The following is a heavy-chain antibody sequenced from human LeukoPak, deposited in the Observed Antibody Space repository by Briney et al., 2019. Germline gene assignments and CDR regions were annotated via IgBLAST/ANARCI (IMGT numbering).Heavy chain of an antibody. D-gene: IGHD3-3*01. V-gene: IGHV3-15*01. J-gene: IGHJ4*02. Sequence: GGSLRLSCAASGFTFSNAWMSWVRQAPGKGLEWVGRIKSKTDGGTTDYAAPVKGRFTISRDDSKNTLYLQMNSLKTEGTAVYYCTTDSGDGDFWSGYYPLLYWGQGTLVTVSS. CDR3: TTDSGDGDFWSGYYPLLY. CDR2: IKSKTDGGTT. CDR1: GFTFSNAW.